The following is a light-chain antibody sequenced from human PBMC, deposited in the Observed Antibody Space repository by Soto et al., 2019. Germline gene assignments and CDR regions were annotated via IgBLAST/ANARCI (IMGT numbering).Light chain of an antibody. J-gene: IGKJ3*01. Sequence: IQLTQSPSSLSASVGDSVTIACRASQAINSYLAWYQQRPGKAPKLLIYATSTLQSGVPSRFSGSGSGTDFTLTISSLQPEDFATYYCQQLNSYPLTFGPGTKVDIK. CDR2: ATS. CDR1: QAINSY. V-gene: IGKV1-9*01. CDR3: QQLNSYPLT.